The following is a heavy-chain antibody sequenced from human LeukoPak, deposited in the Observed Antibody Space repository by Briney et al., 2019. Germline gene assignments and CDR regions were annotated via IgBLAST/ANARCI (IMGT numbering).Heavy chain of an antibody. CDR3: AKDYYYGSGSYIIFDY. CDR1: GFTFSSYA. J-gene: IGHJ4*02. V-gene: IGHV3-23*01. Sequence: PGGSLRLSCAASGFTFSSYAMSWVRQAPGKGLEWVSAISGSGGSTYYADSVKGRFTISRDNSKNTLYLQMNSLRAEDTAVYYCAKDYYYGSGSYIIFDYWGQGTLVTVSS. D-gene: IGHD3-10*01. CDR2: ISGSGGST.